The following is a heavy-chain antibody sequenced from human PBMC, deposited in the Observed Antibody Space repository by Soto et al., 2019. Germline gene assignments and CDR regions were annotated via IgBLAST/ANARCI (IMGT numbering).Heavy chain of an antibody. CDR3: ARMCTTVKAFDI. D-gene: IGHD4-17*01. Sequence: QVQLVQSGAEVKNPGASVKVSCKASGYTFTGYYMHWVRQAPGQGPEWMGWINPNNGVTKYVQKFQSRVTMTRDTSITTSYMELSRLRSYDTAVYYCARMCTTVKAFDIWGQVTMVTVSS. CDR1: GYTFTGYY. CDR2: INPNNGVT. J-gene: IGHJ3*02. V-gene: IGHV1-2*02.